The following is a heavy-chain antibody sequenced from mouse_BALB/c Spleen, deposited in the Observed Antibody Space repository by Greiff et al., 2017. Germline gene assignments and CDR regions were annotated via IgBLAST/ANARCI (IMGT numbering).Heavy chain of an antibody. V-gene: IGHV2-2*02. CDR2: IWSGGST. CDR3: ARNSGDYGRGAMDY. Sequence: QVQLKESGPGLVQPSQSLSITCTVSGFSLTSYGVHWVRQSPGKGLEWLGVIWSGGSTDYNAAFISRLSISKDNSKSQVFFKMNSLQANDTAIYYCARNSGDYGRGAMDYWGQGTSVTVSS. D-gene: IGHD2-4*01. CDR1: GFSLTSYG. J-gene: IGHJ4*01.